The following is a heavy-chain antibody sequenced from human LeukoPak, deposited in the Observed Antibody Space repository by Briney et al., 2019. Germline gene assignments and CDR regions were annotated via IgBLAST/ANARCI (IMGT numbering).Heavy chain of an antibody. V-gene: IGHV3-11*04. D-gene: IGHD1-26*01. CDR2: ISSSGYTI. CDR1: GFTFSDFY. J-gene: IGHJ4*02. Sequence: PEGSLRLSCAASGFTFSDFYMSWIRQAPGKGLEWVSYISSSGYTIYYADSVKGRFTVSRDNAKNSLYLQMNSLRAEDTAVYYCAREIRGATPYYFDYWGQGTLVTVSS. CDR3: AREIRGATPYYFDY.